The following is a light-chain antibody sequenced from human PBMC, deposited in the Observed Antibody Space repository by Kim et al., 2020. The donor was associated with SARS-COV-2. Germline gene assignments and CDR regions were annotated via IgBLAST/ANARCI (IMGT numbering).Light chain of an antibody. J-gene: IGKJ5*01. Sequence: DPLTLAPGQRATLACRDRQSGATYLAWYQRRHGQAPRLIIYGASKRASGIPARFRGSGSGTDFTLTIGTLEPEDSAVYYCQQRGNFGQGTRMEIK. V-gene: IGKV3-11*01. CDR3: QQRGN. CDR2: GAS. CDR1: QSGATY.